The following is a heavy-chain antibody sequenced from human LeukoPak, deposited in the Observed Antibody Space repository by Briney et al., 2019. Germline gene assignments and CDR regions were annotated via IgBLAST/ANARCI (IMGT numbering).Heavy chain of an antibody. CDR3: TRGVYIAAAQYGY. V-gene: IGHV4-59*02. CDR2: IYYSGTT. D-gene: IGHD6-13*01. Sequence: SETLSLTCTVSGGSVSSYYWSWIRQPPGKGLEWIGYIYYSGTTNYNPSLKSRVTISVDTSKNQFSLKLSSVTAADTAVYYCTRGVYIAAAQYGYWGQGTLVTVSS. J-gene: IGHJ4*02. CDR1: GGSVSSYY.